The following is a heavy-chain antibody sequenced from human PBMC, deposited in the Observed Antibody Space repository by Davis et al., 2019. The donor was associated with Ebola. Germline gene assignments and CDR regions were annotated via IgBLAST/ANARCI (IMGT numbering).Heavy chain of an antibody. J-gene: IGHJ4*02. V-gene: IGHV3-23*01. Sequence: GESLKISCAASGFIFSSYVMSWVRQAPGKGLEWVSTLGTSADTYYAESVKGRFTISRDNSKNTLYLQMNGLRVEDTAIYYCVRGFRYGFDSWGLGTLVTVSS. D-gene: IGHD5-18*01. CDR3: VRGFRYGFDS. CDR1: GFIFSSYV. CDR2: LGTSADT.